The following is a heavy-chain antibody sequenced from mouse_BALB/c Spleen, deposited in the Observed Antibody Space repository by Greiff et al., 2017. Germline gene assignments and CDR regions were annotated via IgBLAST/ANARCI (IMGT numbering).Heavy chain of an antibody. V-gene: IGHV3-6*02. CDR1: GYSITSGYY. J-gene: IGHJ2*01. D-gene: IGHD1-1*01. Sequence: EVKLQESGPGLVKPSQSLSLTCSVTGYSITSGYYWNWIRQFPGNKLEWMGYISYDGSNNYNPSLKNRISITRDTSKNQFFLKLNSVTTEDTATYYCAHYYGSSNFDYWGQGTTLTVSS. CDR3: AHYYGSSNFDY. CDR2: ISYDGSN.